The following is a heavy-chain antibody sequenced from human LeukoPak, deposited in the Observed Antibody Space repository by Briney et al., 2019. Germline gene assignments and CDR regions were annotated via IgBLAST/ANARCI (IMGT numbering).Heavy chain of an antibody. V-gene: IGHV1-46*01. CDR1: GYTFTSYY. Sequence: ASVKVSCKASGYTFTSYYMHWVRQAPGQGLEWMGIINPSGGSTSYAQKFQGRVTMTRDTSTSTVYMELSSLRSEDTAVYYCARGPYYYDSSGYYHYYFDYWGQGTLVTVSS. D-gene: IGHD3-22*01. J-gene: IGHJ4*02. CDR2: INPSGGST. CDR3: ARGPYYYDSSGYYHYYFDY.